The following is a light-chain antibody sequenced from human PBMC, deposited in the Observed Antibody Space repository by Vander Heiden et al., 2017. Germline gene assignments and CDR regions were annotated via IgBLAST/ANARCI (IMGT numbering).Light chain of an antibody. CDR3: QQSYSTPYT. V-gene: IGKV1-39*01. CDR1: QSISSY. J-gene: IGKJ2*01. CDR2: AAS. Sequence: DIQMTQAPSPLSASVGDRVTITCRASQSISSYLNWYQQKPGKAPKLLIYAASSLQSGVPSRFSGSGSGTDFTLTISSLQPEDFATYYCQQSYSTPYTFGQGTKLGIK.